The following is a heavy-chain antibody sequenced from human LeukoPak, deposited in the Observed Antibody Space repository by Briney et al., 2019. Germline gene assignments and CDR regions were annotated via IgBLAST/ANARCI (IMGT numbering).Heavy chain of an antibody. V-gene: IGHV5-51*01. CDR1: GYSFTSYW. J-gene: IGHJ1*01. Sequence: GESLKISCKGSGYSFTSYWIAWVRQMPGKGLEWMGIIYPGDSDTRYSPSFQGQVTISADKSITTAYLQWSSLKASDTAMYYCARSSAYYDFWSGYSGAEYFQHWGQGTLVIVSS. D-gene: IGHD3-3*01. CDR2: IYPGDSDT. CDR3: ARSSAYYDFWSGYSGAEYFQH.